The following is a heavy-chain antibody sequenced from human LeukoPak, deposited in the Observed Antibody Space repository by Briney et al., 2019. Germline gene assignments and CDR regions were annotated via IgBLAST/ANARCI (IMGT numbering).Heavy chain of an antibody. Sequence: PSETLSLTCTVSGGSVSSVNYYCSWIRQPPGKGLEWIGYISYSGSTNYNPSLNSRVTMSLDTSKNQFSLRLSSVTAADTAVYYCARDTYDSSGYSKFDHWGQGTLVTVSS. D-gene: IGHD3-22*01. CDR3: ARDTYDSSGYSKFDH. CDR2: ISYSGST. V-gene: IGHV4-61*01. J-gene: IGHJ4*02. CDR1: GGSVSSVNYY.